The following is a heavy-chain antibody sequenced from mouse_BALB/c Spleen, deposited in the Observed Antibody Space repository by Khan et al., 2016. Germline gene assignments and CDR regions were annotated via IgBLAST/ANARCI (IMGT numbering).Heavy chain of an antibody. V-gene: IGHV1-9*01. CDR1: GYTFSNYW. J-gene: IGHJ4*01. CDR3: ARAWYSMDY. CDR2: ILPGSGYS. Sequence: QVQLKESGAELMKPGASVKISCKATGYTFSNYWIEWVKQRPGHGLEWIGDILPGSGYSNSNENFKGKATFTADASSNPAYMQLISLTSKDPAVYFGARAWYSMDYWGQGTSVTVSS.